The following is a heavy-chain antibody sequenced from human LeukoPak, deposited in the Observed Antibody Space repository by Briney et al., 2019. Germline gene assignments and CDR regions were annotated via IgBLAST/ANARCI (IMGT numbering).Heavy chain of an antibody. CDR3: ARLRSNGWYEDY. D-gene: IGHD6-19*01. CDR2: IYYSGST. Sequence: NPSETLSLTCTVTGFSNSRSSYYWDWIRQPPGKGLEWIGNIYYSGSTQYNLSLKSRATISVDTSKNQFSLKLSSVTAADTAVYYCARLRSNGWYEDYWGQGTLVTVSS. V-gene: IGHV4-39*01. CDR1: GFSNSRSSYY. J-gene: IGHJ4*01.